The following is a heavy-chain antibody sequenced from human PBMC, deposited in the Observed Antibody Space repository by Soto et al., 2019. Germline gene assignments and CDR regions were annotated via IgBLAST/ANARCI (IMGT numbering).Heavy chain of an antibody. D-gene: IGHD6-19*01. CDR2: VSHDGRNT. J-gene: IGHJ4*02. CDR1: GFTFSDYA. CDR3: AKGGRQWLVTSDFNY. Sequence: VQLVESGGGVVQPGRSLRLSCAASGFTFSDYAMHWVRQAPGTGLEWVAVVSHDGRNTHYADSVKGRFTISRDSTKSTVARGMTSLSAEDTAVYYCAKGGRQWLVTSDFNYWGQGALVTVSS. V-gene: IGHV3-30*18.